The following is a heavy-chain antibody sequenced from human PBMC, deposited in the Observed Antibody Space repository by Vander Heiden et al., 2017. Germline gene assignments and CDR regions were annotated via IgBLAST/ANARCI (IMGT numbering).Heavy chain of an antibody. Sequence: QVQLVQSGAEVKKPGASVKVSCKTSGYIFTDKYIHWVRQAPGQGLEWMGWIDPNSGGTNYAQKFQGRVTMTRDTSISTVYMELSRLRSDDTAVYYCARAYINWLDPWGRGTLVTVSS. CDR1: GYIFTDKY. V-gene: IGHV1-2*02. CDR3: ARAYINWLDP. J-gene: IGHJ5*02. D-gene: IGHD4-4*01. CDR2: IDPNSGGT.